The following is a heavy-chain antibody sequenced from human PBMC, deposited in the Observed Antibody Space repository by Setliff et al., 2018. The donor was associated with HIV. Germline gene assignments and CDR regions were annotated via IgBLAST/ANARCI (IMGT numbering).Heavy chain of an antibody. CDR1: GFTFSSYS. D-gene: IGHD2-21*01. J-gene: IGHJ4*02. V-gene: IGHV3-48*04. CDR3: ARDSSTAEGGGDNFFDY. CDR2: ISSTSRTI. Sequence: LRLSCAASGFTFSSYSMNWVRQAPGKGLEWVSYISSTSRTIYYADSVKGRFTISRDNAKNSLYLRMNSLRADDTAVYYCARDSSTAEGGGDNFFDYWGRGTLVTVS.